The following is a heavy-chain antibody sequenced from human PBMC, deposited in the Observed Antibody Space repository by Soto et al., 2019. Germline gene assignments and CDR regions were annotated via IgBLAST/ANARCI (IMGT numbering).Heavy chain of an antibody. V-gene: IGHV3-30-3*01. Sequence: QVQLVESGGGVVQPGRSLRLSCAASGFTFSSYAMHWVRQAPGKGLEWVAVISYDGSNKYYADSVKGRFTISRDNSKNTLYLQMNSLRAEDTAVYYCARDPVRGGIITYLEYYYGMDVWGQGTTVTVSS. CDR3: ARDPVRGGIITYLEYYYGMDV. J-gene: IGHJ6*02. CDR2: ISYDGSNK. D-gene: IGHD3-10*01. CDR1: GFTFSSYA.